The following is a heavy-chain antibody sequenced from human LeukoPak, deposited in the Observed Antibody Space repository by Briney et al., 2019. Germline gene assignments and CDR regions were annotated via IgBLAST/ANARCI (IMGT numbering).Heavy chain of an antibody. CDR2: ISSSGSTI. CDR1: GFTFSSYE. J-gene: IGHJ4*02. D-gene: IGHD2-21*02. CDR3: ASCRGGADCSPWGWDY. Sequence: PPGGSLRLSCAASGFTFSSYEMNWVRQAPGKGLEWVSYISSSGSTIYYADSVKGRFTISRDNAKNSLYLQMNSLRAEDTAVYYCASCRGGADCSPWGWDYWGLGTLVTVSS. V-gene: IGHV3-48*03.